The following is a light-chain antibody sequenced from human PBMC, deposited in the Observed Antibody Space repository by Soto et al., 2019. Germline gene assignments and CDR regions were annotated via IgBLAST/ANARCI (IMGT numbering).Light chain of an antibody. V-gene: IGKV1-39*01. CDR2: SAS. Sequence: IQITQTPSSVSASERERVNVTCRASHTMSRYVNWYQQKPGKAPTLLISSASSLERGVPSRFSGGGSGRDFTLTISSLRPEDTATYFCQHSYSSPLWTFCQGSMVDIK. J-gene: IGKJ1*01. CDR3: QHSYSSPLWT. CDR1: HTMSRY.